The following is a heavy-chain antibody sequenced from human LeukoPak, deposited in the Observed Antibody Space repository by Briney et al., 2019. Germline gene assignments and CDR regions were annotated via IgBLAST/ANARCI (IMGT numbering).Heavy chain of an antibody. CDR2: ISNSGGTT. D-gene: IGHD6-19*01. J-gene: IGHJ5*02. Sequence: GGSLRLSCAASGFTFSRYAMTWVRQAPGKGLEWVSGISNSGGTTYYAGSVKGRFTISRDNSKNTLFVQMNSLRVEDTAVYYCARQAVPAINWFDPWGQGTLVTVSS. CDR1: GFTFSRYA. CDR3: ARQAVPAINWFDP. V-gene: IGHV3-23*01.